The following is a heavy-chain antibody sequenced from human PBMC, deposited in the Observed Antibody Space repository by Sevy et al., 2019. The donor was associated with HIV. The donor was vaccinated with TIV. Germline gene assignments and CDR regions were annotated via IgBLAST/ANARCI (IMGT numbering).Heavy chain of an antibody. CDR3: VRLTEGYCRGGSCYGRAWFDP. J-gene: IGHJ5*02. CDR2: MNPNSGNT. CDR1: GYTFNNYD. Sequence: ASVKVSCKASGYTFNNYDINWARQATGKGLEWMGWMNPNSGNTGYAQKFQGRVTITMNTSISTAYMELSSLRSEDTAMFYCVRLTEGYCRGGSCYGRAWFDPWGQGTRVTVSS. D-gene: IGHD2-15*01. V-gene: IGHV1-8*03.